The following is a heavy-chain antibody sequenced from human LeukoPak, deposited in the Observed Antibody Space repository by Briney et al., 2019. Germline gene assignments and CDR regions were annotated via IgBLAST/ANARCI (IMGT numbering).Heavy chain of an antibody. CDR1: GGTFSSYA. CDR2: IIPIFGTA. Sequence: SVKVSCKASGGTFSSYAISWVRQAPGQGLEWMGGIIPIFGTANYAQKFQGRVTITTDESTSTAYMELSSLRSEDTAVYYCARLIVGATTGRYFDLWGRGTLVTVSS. V-gene: IGHV1-69*05. CDR3: ARLIVGATTGRYFDL. J-gene: IGHJ2*01. D-gene: IGHD1-26*01.